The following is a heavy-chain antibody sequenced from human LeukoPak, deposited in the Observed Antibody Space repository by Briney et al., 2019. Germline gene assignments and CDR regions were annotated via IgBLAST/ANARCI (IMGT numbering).Heavy chain of an antibody. Sequence: SETLSLTCTLSGGSISSNSYYWGWIRQPPGKGLEWIGSIYYSGSTYYNPSLKSRVTISVDTSKNQFSLKLRSVTAADTAVYYCAREMLYDSTGYYFWGQGTLVTVSS. J-gene: IGHJ4*02. CDR3: AREMLYDSTGYYF. D-gene: IGHD3-22*01. CDR1: GGSISSNSYY. CDR2: IYYSGST. V-gene: IGHV4-39*07.